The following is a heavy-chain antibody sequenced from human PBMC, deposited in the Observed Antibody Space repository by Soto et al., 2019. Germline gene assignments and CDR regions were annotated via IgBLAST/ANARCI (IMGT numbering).Heavy chain of an antibody. J-gene: IGHJ5*02. CDR2: IWYDGSNK. V-gene: IGHV3-33*01. Sequence: GGSLRLSCAASGFTFSSYGMHWVRQAPGKGLEWVAVIWYDGSNKYYADSVKGRFTISRDNSKNTLYLQMNSLRAEDTAVYYCARGELELQFGSWXDPWGQGTLVTVSS. CDR3: ARGELELQFGSWXDP. D-gene: IGHD1-7*01. CDR1: GFTFSSYG.